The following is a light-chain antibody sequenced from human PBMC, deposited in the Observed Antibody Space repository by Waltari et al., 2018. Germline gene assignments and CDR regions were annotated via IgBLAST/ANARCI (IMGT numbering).Light chain of an antibody. CDR1: PPNIGGNL. J-gene: IGLJ3*02. CDR2: RSD. Sequence: QSVLTQPPSASGTPGQRVAISCSGSPPNIGGNLVNWYQQLPGKAPKLLIYRSDLRPSGVPDRFSGSKSGTSASLAISGLQSEDEADYFCASWDDSLNGHWVFGGGTKVTVL. CDR3: ASWDDSLNGHWV. V-gene: IGLV1-44*01.